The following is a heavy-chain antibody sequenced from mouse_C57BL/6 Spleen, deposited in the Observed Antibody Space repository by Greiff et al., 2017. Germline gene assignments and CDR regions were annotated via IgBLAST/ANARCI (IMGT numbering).Heavy chain of an antibody. D-gene: IGHD1-1*01. V-gene: IGHV14-3*01. CDR1: GFNIKNTY. Sequence: VQLQQSVAELVRPGASVKLSCTASGFNIKNTYMHWVKQRPEQGLAWIGRIDPANGNTKYAPKFQGKATITADTSSNTAYLQLSSLTSEDTAIYYCAVYYYGSSPHWYFDVWGTGTTVTVSS. CDR3: AVYYYGSSPHWYFDV. J-gene: IGHJ1*03. CDR2: IDPANGNT.